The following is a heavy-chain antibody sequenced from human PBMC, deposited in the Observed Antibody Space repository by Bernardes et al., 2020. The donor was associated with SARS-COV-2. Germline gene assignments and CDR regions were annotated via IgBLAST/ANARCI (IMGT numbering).Heavy chain of an antibody. J-gene: IGHJ4*02. D-gene: IGHD1-26*01. CDR1: GYTFTGYY. Sequence: ASVKVSCKASGYTFTGYYMHWVRQAPGQGLEWMGWINPNSGGTNYAQKFQGRVTMTRDTSISTAYMELSRLRSDDTAVYYCARVFEWEPPEDYWGQGTLVTVSS. CDR2: INPNSGGT. V-gene: IGHV1-2*02. CDR3: ARVFEWEPPEDY.